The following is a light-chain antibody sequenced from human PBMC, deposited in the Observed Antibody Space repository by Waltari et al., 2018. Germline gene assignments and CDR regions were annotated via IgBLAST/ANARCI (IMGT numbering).Light chain of an antibody. CDR2: VNSDGSH. Sequence: QLVLTQPPSASASLGASVKLTCTLSSGHSDYAIAWHQQQPRKGPRYLMRVNSDGSHKKGDGIPDRFSGSSSGAERFLTISSLQSQEEADYFCQTWGFGIEVFGGGTKLTVL. CDR3: QTWGFGIEV. V-gene: IGLV4-69*01. CDR1: SGHSDYA. J-gene: IGLJ3*02.